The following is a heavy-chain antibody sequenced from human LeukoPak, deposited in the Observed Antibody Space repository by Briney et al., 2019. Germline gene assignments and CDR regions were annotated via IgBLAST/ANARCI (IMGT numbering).Heavy chain of an antibody. V-gene: IGHV3-30*07. J-gene: IGHJ3*02. D-gene: IGHD2-15*01. CDR3: ARETGICATPNSCHDAFDI. CDR1: GFTFSSYA. Sequence: GRSLRLSCAASGFTFSSYAMHWVRQAPGKGLEWLTIIWYDGSNEYYVDSVRGRFTISRDNSKNTLYLQMNSLRAEDTAVYYCARETGICATPNSCHDAFDIWGQGTMVTVSS. CDR2: IWYDGSNE.